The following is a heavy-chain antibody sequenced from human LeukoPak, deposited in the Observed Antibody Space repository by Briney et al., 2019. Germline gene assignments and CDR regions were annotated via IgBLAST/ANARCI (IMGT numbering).Heavy chain of an antibody. V-gene: IGHV1-46*01. J-gene: IGHJ2*01. CDR1: GYTFTSYY. CDR3: ARAGYNYDSGAKDWYFDP. Sequence: ASVKVSCKASGYTFTSYYIHWVRQAPGQGLEWMAIINPSSGSTTYAQKFQGRGTVTRDTSTSTVYMELSSLRSEDTAVYSCARAGYNYDSGAKDWYFDPWGRGTLVTVSS. D-gene: IGHD3-10*01. CDR2: INPSSGST.